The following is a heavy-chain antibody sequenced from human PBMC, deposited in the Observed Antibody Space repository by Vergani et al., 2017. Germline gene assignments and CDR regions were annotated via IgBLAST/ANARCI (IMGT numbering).Heavy chain of an antibody. V-gene: IGHV3-21*01. CDR3: ARARDGYNEPDAFYI. D-gene: IGHD5-24*01. Sequence: EVQLVESGGGLVKPGGSLRLSCAASGFTFSSYSMNWVRQAPGKGLEWVSSISSSSSYIYYADSVKGRFTISRDNAKNSLYLQMNSLRAEDTAVYYCARARDGYNEPDAFYIWSQGTMVTVSS. CDR1: GFTFSSYS. J-gene: IGHJ3*02. CDR2: ISSSSSYI.